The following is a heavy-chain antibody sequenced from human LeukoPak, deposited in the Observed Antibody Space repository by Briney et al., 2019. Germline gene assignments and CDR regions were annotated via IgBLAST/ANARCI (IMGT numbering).Heavy chain of an antibody. V-gene: IGHV1-2*02. CDR2: INPNSGGT. CDR3: ARENTGYSSSWYSRRGAFDI. J-gene: IGHJ3*02. D-gene: IGHD6-13*01. Sequence: GASVKVSCKASGYTFTGYYMHWVRQAPGQGLEWMGWINPNSGGTNYAQKFQGRVTMTRDTSISTAYMELSRLRSDDTAVYYCARENTGYSSSWYSRRGAFDIWGQGTMVTVSS. CDR1: GYTFTGYY.